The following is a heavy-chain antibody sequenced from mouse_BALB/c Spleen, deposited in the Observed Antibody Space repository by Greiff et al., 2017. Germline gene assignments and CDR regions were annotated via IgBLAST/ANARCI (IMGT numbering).Heavy chain of an antibody. CDR1: GFTFSSYT. CDR3: TRDRTTATSYWYFDV. Sequence: EVKLVESGGGLVKPGGSLKLSCAASGFTFSSYTMSWVRQTPEKRLEWVATISSGGSYTYYPDSVKGRFTISRDNAKNTLYLQMSSLKSEDTAMYYCTRDRTTATSYWYFDVWAQGPRSPSPQ. D-gene: IGHD1-2*01. V-gene: IGHV5-6-4*01. J-gene: IGHJ1*01. CDR2: ISSGGSYT.